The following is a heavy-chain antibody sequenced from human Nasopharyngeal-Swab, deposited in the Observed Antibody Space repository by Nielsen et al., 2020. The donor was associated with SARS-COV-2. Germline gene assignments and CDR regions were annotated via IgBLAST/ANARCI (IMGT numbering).Heavy chain of an antibody. D-gene: IGHD4-17*01. Sequence: GESLNISCAASGFTFSSYDMHWVRHATGKGLEWVSAIGTAGDTYYPGSVKGRFTISRENAKNSLYLQMNSLRAGDTAVYYCARSVGDYGDLYFDYWGQGTLVTVSS. V-gene: IGHV3-13*04. CDR2: IGTAGDT. CDR1: GFTFSSYD. J-gene: IGHJ4*02. CDR3: ARSVGDYGDLYFDY.